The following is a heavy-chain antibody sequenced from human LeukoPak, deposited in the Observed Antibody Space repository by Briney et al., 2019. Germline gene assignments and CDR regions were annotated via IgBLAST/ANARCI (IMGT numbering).Heavy chain of an antibody. CDR2: ISSSSSYI. J-gene: IGHJ3*02. CDR1: GFTFSSYS. V-gene: IGHV3-21*01. Sequence: PGGSLRLSCAASGFTFSSYSMNWVRQAPGKGLEWVSSISSSSSYIYYADSVKGRFTISRDNAKNSLYLQMNSLRAEDTAVYYCAKGYSSGPDAFDIWGQGTMVTVSS. D-gene: IGHD6-25*01. CDR3: AKGYSSGPDAFDI.